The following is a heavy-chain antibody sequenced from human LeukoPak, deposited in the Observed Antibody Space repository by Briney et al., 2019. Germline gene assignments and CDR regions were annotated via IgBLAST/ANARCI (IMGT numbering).Heavy chain of an antibody. CDR2: TSDGGIYN. Sequence: PERSLRLSCVASGFTFSSYGIHWVRQAPGKGLEWVAVTSDGGIYNYYADSVKGRFTISRDNSKNTLYLQMNSLRPEDTAVYYCTKGGGISANPLDPWGQGTLVTVSS. V-gene: IGHV3-30*18. CDR3: TKGGGISANPLDP. D-gene: IGHD3-16*02. CDR1: GFTFSSYG. J-gene: IGHJ5*02.